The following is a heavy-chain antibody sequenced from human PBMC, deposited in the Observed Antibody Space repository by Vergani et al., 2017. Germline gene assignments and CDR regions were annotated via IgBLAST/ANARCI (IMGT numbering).Heavy chain of an antibody. V-gene: IGHV4-61*02. CDR1: GASISGGGYY. J-gene: IGHJ4*02. CDR3: VRELGASLGAYFDY. CDR2: IYSRGT. D-gene: IGHD1-26*01. Sequence: QVHLQESGPGLVKPSQTLSLTCTVSGASISGGGYYWSWIRQPAGKGLEWIGRIYSRGTEYNPSLKSRVAVSINTSKSQFSLKLTSVTAADAAMYYCVRELGASLGAYFDYWGKGALVSVSS.